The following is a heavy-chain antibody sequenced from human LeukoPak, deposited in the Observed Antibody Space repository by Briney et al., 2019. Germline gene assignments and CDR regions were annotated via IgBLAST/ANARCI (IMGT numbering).Heavy chain of an antibody. CDR3: ARVDYYDRVDY. D-gene: IGHD3-22*01. CDR2: IYTSGST. J-gene: IGHJ4*02. Sequence: SETLSLTCTVSGGSISSGSYYWSWIRQPAGKGLEWTGRIYTSGSTNYNPSLKSRVTISVDTSKNQFSLKLSSVTAADTAVYYCARVDYYDRVDYWGQGTLVTVSS. V-gene: IGHV4-61*02. CDR1: GGSISSGSYY.